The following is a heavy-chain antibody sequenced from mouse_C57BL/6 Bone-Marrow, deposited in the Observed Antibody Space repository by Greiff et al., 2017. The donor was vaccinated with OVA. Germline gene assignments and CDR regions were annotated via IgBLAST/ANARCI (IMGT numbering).Heavy chain of an antibody. Sequence: VQLQQSGPGLVQPSQSLSITCTVSGFSLTSYGVHWVRQSPGKGLEWLGVIWRGGSTDYNAAFMSRLSITKDNPKSQVFFKMNSLQADDTAIYDCAKKGDYYGSSLWYFDVWGTGTTVTVSS. CDR3: AKKGDYYGSSLWYFDV. V-gene: IGHV2-5*01. CDR1: GFSLTSYG. CDR2: IWRGGST. J-gene: IGHJ1*03. D-gene: IGHD1-1*01.